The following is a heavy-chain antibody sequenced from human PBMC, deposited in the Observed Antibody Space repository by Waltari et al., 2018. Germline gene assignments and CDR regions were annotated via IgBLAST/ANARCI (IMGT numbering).Heavy chain of an antibody. D-gene: IGHD2-8*01. V-gene: IGHV1-69*13. CDR1: GGTFSSYA. CDR2: IMPIFGTA. CDR3: ATSTYCTNGVCYIYAQQSTDY. J-gene: IGHJ4*02. Sequence: QVQLVQSGAEVKKPGSSVKVSCKASGGTFSSYAISWVRQAPGQGLEWMGRIMPIFGTANYAQKFQGRGTITADKSTSTAYMELSSLRSEDTAVYYCATSTYCTNGVCYIYAQQSTDYWGQGTLVTVSS.